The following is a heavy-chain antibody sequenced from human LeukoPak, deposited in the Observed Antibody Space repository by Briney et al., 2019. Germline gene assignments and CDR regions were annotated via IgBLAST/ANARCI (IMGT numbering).Heavy chain of an antibody. D-gene: IGHD6-13*01. CDR2: ISGSGGST. V-gene: IGHV3-23*01. J-gene: IGHJ4*02. CDR1: GFTFSSYA. Sequence: PGGSLRLSCAASGFTFSSYAMSWVRQAPGKGLEWVSAISGSGGSTYYADSVKGRFTISRDNSKNTLYLQMNSLRAKDTAVYYCAKDRRQQLVPHYFDYWGQGTLVTVSS. CDR3: AKDRRQQLVPHYFDY.